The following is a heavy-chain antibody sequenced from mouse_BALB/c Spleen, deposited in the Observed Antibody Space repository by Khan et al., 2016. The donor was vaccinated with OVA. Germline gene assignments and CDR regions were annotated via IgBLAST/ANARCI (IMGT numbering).Heavy chain of an antibody. CDR2: IDPSDNYT. D-gene: IGHD1-1*01. V-gene: IGHV1-69*02. CDR3: ARSYFYGSSTWFGF. Sequence: QVQLQQSGAELVKPGASVKLSCKASGYTFTSFWLHWVKQRPGLGLEWIGEIDPSDNYTNYNQKFKGKATLTVDKSSRTAYMQLSSLPSEDSAVYYCARSYFYGSSTWFGFWGQGTLVTVSA. CDR1: GYTFTSFW. J-gene: IGHJ3*01.